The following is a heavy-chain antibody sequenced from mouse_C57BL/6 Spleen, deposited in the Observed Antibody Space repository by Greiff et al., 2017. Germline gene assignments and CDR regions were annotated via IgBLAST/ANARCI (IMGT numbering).Heavy chain of an antibody. CDR3: AAQDAWFAY. Sequence: QVQLQQSGPELVKPGASVKISCKASGYAFSSSWMNWVKQRPGTGLEWIGRIYPGDGDTNYNGKFKGKATLTADKASSTAYMQLSSLTSEESAVYFCAAQDAWFAYWGQGTLVTVSA. CDR2: IYPGDGDT. D-gene: IGHD3-2*02. V-gene: IGHV1-82*01. J-gene: IGHJ3*01. CDR1: GYAFSSSW.